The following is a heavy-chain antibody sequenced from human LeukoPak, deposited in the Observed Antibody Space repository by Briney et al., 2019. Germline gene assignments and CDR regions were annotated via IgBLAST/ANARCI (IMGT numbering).Heavy chain of an antibody. D-gene: IGHD3-10*01. CDR1: GYSFTSYW. CDR2: IYPGDSDT. CDR3: ARTHMVRGVISWFDP. J-gene: IGHJ5*02. Sequence: PGESLKISCKGSGYSFTSYWIGWVRQMPGKGLEWMGIIYPGDSDTRYSPSFQGQVTISADKSISTAYLQWSSLKASDTAMYYCARTHMVRGVISWFDPWGQGTLVTVSS. V-gene: IGHV5-51*01.